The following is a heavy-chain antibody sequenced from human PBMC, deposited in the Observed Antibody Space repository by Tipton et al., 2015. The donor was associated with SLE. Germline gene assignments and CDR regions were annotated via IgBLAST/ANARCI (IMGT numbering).Heavy chain of an antibody. CDR3: ARAWGSGRDY. J-gene: IGHJ4*02. CDR2: IYYSGST. D-gene: IGHD3-10*01. CDR1: GGSVSSGSYY. V-gene: IGHV4-61*01. Sequence: TLSLTCTVSGGSVSSGSYYWSRIRQPPGKGLEWIGYIYYSGSTNYNPSLKSRVTISVDTSKNQFSLKLSSVTAADTAVYYCARAWGSGRDYWGQGTLVTVSS.